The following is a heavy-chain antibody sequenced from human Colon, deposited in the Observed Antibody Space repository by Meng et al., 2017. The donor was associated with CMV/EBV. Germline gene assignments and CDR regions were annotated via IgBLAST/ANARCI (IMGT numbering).Heavy chain of an antibody. Sequence: GESLKISCGGSGFTFSNYVMNWVRQAPGKGLEWVSGISGSGGQTYYADSVKGRVTITRDNSENTLYLQMNSLKIDDTAVYYCARGSNAGSYYHPLALNWFDPWGQGTLVTVSS. V-gene: IGHV3-23*01. CDR3: ARGSNAGSYYHPLALNWFDP. D-gene: IGHD3-10*01. CDR1: GFTFSNYV. CDR2: ISGSGGQT. J-gene: IGHJ5*02.